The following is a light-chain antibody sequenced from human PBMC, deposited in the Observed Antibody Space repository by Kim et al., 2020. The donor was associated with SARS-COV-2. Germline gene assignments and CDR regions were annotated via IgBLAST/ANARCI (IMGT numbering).Light chain of an antibody. Sequence: YYASWYQQKPRYAPVVVVYGSNDRPSGIPDRFSGSNSGNTASLTITGAQAEDEANYYCNSRDSSGNHLVFGGGTQLTVL. J-gene: IGLJ3*02. CDR3: NSRDSSGNHLV. CDR2: GSN. V-gene: IGLV3-19*01. CDR1: YY.